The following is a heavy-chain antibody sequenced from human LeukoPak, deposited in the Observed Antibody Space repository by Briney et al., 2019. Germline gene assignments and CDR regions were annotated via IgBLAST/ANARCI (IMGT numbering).Heavy chain of an antibody. V-gene: IGHV3-33*01. CDR3: ARDRRGYSYGAYDAFDI. CDR1: GFTFSSYG. J-gene: IGHJ3*02. Sequence: GGSLRLSCAASGFTFSSYGMHWVRQAPGKGLEWVAVILYDGSNKYYADSVKGRFTISRDNSKNTLYLQMNSLRAEDTAVYCCARDRRGYSYGAYDAFDIWGQGTMVTVSS. CDR2: ILYDGSNK. D-gene: IGHD5-18*01.